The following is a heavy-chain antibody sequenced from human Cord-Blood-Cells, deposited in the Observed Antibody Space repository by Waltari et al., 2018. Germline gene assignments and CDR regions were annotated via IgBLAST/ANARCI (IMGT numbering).Heavy chain of an antibody. D-gene: IGHD6-13*01. J-gene: IGHJ4*02. V-gene: IGHV3-23*01. CDR1: GFTFRSYA. CDR3: AKDYLSSSWYDY. CDR2: ISGSGGST. Sequence: EVQLLESGGGLVQPGGSLRLSCAASGFTFRSYAMSRVRQAPGKGLEWVSAISGSGGSTYYADSVKGRFTISRDNSKNTLYLQMNSLRAEDTAVYYCAKDYLSSSWYDYWGQGTLVTVSS.